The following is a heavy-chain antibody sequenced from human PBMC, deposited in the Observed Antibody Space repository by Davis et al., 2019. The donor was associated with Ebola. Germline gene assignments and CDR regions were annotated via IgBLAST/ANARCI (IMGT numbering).Heavy chain of an antibody. Sequence: GESLKISCVASGFTFSSYGMHWVRQAPGKGLEWVALISYDGSNTYYRDSVKGRFTISRDSSKNTLYLQMNSLRVEDTAVYYCVKKGRGGECNYWGPGTLVTVSS. D-gene: IGHD2-21*01. CDR2: ISYDGSNT. J-gene: IGHJ4*02. CDR1: GFTFSSYG. V-gene: IGHV3-30*18. CDR3: VKKGRGGECNY.